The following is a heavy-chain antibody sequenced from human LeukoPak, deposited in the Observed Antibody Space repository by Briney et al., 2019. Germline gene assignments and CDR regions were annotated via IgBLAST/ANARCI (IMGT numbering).Heavy chain of an antibody. D-gene: IGHD2-2*02. CDR1: GFTFDDYA. Sequence: GGSLRLSCAASGFTFDDYAMHWVRQAPGKGLEWVSGISWNSGSIGYADSVKGRFTISRDNAKNSLYLQMNSLRAEDMALYYCARGGYCSSTSCYTDWFDPWGQGTLVTVSS. J-gene: IGHJ5*02. CDR3: ARGGYCSSTSCYTDWFDP. CDR2: ISWNSGSI. V-gene: IGHV3-9*03.